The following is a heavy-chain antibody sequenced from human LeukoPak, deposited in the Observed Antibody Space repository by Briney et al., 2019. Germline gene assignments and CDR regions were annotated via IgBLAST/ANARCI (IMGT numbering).Heavy chain of an antibody. V-gene: IGHV3-23*01. CDR2: IFPSGGEI. J-gene: IGHJ4*02. CDR3: AKVGGNFDFDY. Sequence: GGSLRLSCAASGFTFSTFAMIWVRQPPGKGLEWVSSIFPSGGEIHYADSVRGRFTISGDNSKSTLSLQMNSLRAEDTAVYYCAKVGGNFDFDYWGQGTLVTVSS. D-gene: IGHD4-23*01. CDR1: GFTFSTFA.